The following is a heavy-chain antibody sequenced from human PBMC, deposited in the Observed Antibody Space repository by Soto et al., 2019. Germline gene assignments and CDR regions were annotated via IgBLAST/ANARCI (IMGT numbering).Heavy chain of an antibody. Sequence: AASVKVSCKAFGYTITRYGISWVRQAPGQGLEWMGWISAYNGNTNYAQKLQGRVTMTTDTSTSTAYMELRSLRSDDTAVYYCARAGPDSSGYYSDYWGQGTLVTVSS. V-gene: IGHV1-18*01. CDR1: GYTITRYG. D-gene: IGHD3-22*01. CDR2: ISAYNGNT. J-gene: IGHJ4*02. CDR3: ARAGPDSSGYYSDY.